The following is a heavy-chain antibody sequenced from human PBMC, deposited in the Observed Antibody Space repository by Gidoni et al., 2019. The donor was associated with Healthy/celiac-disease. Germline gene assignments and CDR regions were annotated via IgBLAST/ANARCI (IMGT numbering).Heavy chain of an antibody. CDR3: ARDRCSSTSCYYDAFDI. CDR2: ISYDGSNK. J-gene: IGHJ3*02. Sequence: QVQLVESGGGVVQPGRSLRLSCAASGFTFSSYAMHWVRQAPGKGLEWVAVISYDGSNKYYADSVKGRFTISRDNSKNTLYLQMNSLRAEDTAVYYCARDRCSSTSCYYDAFDIWGQGTMVTVSS. CDR1: GFTFSSYA. D-gene: IGHD2-2*01. V-gene: IGHV3-30*04.